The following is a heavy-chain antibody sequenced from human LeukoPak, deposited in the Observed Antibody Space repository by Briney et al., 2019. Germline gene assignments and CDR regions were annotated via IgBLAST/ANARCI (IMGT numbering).Heavy chain of an antibody. J-gene: IGHJ4*02. CDR3: ARDPPTGMASGRHDY. Sequence: ASVKVSCKASGYTFTSYGISWARQAPGQGLEWMGWISAHNGDTKYAQKLQGRVTLTTDTSTTTAYMELRSLRSDDTAMYYCARDPPTGMASGRHDYWGQGTPVTVSS. CDR2: ISAHNGDT. CDR1: GYTFTSYG. V-gene: IGHV1-18*01. D-gene: IGHD5-24*01.